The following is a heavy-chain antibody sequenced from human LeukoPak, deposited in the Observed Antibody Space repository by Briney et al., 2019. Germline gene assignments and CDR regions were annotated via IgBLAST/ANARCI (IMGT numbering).Heavy chain of an antibody. D-gene: IGHD5-18*01. V-gene: IGHV3-23*01. J-gene: IGHJ6*03. CDR1: GFTFDDYG. CDR2: ISGSGGST. Sequence: GGSLRLSCAASGFTFDDYGMSWARQAPGKGLEWVSAISGSGGSTYYADSVKGRFTISRDNSKNTLYLQMNSLRAEDTAVYYCARGSGYSYGYYYYMDVWGKGTTVTVSS. CDR3: ARGSGYSYGYYYYMDV.